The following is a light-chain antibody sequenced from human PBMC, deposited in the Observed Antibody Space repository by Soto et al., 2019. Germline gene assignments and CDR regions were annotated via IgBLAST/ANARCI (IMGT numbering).Light chain of an antibody. CDR1: QDVLTN. CDR2: GAS. J-gene: IGKJ1*01. V-gene: IGKV3-15*01. CDR3: QQYNNWPRT. Sequence: EIVMTQSPATLSVSPWERATLSCRASQDVLTNLAWYQQKPGQAPRLLIYGASTRATGIPARFSGSGSGTEFTLTISSLQSEDFAVYYCQQYNNWPRTFGQGTKVDIK.